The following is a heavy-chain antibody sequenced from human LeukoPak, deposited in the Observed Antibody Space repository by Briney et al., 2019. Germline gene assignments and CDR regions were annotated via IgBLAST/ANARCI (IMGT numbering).Heavy chain of an antibody. D-gene: IGHD1-26*01. CDR2: INPSGGST. V-gene: IGHV1-46*01. CDR3: ARDESGIVGATAPFDY. J-gene: IGHJ4*02. Sequence: ASVKVSCKASGYTFTSYYMHWVRQAPGQGLEWMGIINPSGGSTSYAQKFQGRVTMTRDMSTSTVYMELSSLRSEDTAVYYCARDESGIVGATAPFDYWGQGTLVTVSS. CDR1: GYTFTSYY.